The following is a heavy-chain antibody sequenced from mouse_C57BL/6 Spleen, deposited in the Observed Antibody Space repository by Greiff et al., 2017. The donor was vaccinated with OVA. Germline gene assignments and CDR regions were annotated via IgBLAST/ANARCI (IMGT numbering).Heavy chain of an antibody. CDR1: GFTFSDYG. CDR2: ISSGSSTI. J-gene: IGHJ3*01. V-gene: IGHV5-17*01. D-gene: IGHD1-1*01. CDR3: ARGYYGSSYPFAY. Sequence: EVHLVESGGGLVKPGGSLKLSCAASGFTFSDYGMHWVRQAPEKGLEWVAYISSGSSTIYYADTVKGRFTISRDNAKNTLFLQMTSLRSEDTAMYYCARGYYGSSYPFAYWGQGTLVTVSA.